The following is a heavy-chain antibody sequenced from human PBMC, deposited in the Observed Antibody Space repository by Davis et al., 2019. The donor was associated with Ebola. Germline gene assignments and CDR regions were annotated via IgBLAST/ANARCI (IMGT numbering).Heavy chain of an antibody. D-gene: IGHD3-3*02. V-gene: IGHV3-9*01. J-gene: IGHJ4*02. CDR3: ARSYLAFDY. CDR2: ISWISANI. CDR1: GLAFDDYS. Sequence: SLKISCAASGLAFDDYSMHWVRQAPGKGLEWVSGISWISANIAYADSVKGRFTIFRDNAKSSLYLQMNSLRAEDTAFYYCARSYLAFDYWGQGTLVTVSS.